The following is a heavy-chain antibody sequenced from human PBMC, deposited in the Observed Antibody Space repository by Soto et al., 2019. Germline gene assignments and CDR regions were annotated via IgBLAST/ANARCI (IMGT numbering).Heavy chain of an antibody. J-gene: IGHJ6*02. Sequence: WGSLRLSCAASGFTFSSYGLYWVRQTPGKGLEWVAVIWYDRSNKYYADSAMGRFTISRDNSKNTLYLQMTSLRAEYRAEYYCTRGSRWLGGTTPDRNGMEVWHQGTTV. CDR1: GFTFSSYG. CDR3: TRGSRWLGGTTPDRNGMEV. V-gene: IGHV3-33*07. D-gene: IGHD5-12*01. CDR2: IWYDRSNK.